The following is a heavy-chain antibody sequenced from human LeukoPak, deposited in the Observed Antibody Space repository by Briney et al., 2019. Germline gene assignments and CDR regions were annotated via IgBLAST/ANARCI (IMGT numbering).Heavy chain of an antibody. J-gene: IGHJ4*02. CDR1: GDSVSSNSAA. CDR2: TYYKSKWYN. Sequence: SQTLSLTCAISGDSVSSNSAAWHWIRQSPSRGLEWLGRTYYKSKWYNDYAVSVKSRITINPDTSENQFSLQLNSVTPEDTAVYYCTRDSGSYSSSYRFDSWDQGTLVTVSS. CDR3: TRDSGSYSSSYRFDS. D-gene: IGHD6-6*01. V-gene: IGHV6-1*01.